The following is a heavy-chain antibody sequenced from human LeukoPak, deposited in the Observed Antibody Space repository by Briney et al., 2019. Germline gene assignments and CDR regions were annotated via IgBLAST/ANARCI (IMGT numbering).Heavy chain of an antibody. CDR1: GFTFSSYA. Sequence: PGGSLRLSCAASGFTFSSYAMSWVRQAPGKGLEWVSAISGSGGSTYYADSVKGRFTISRDNSKNTLYLQMNSLRAEDTAVYYCAKRAKGTGYSSGRPREQHWGQGTLVTVSS. J-gene: IGHJ1*01. D-gene: IGHD6-19*01. V-gene: IGHV3-23*01. CDR3: AKRAKGTGYSSGRPREQH. CDR2: ISGSGGST.